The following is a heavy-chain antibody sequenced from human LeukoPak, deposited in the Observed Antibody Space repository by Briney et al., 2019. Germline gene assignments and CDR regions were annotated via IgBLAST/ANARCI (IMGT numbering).Heavy chain of an antibody. Sequence: SETLSLTCTVSGDSISSYYWSWIRQRPGKGLECIGYIYYSRSTNYNPSLKSRVTISIDTSKNQFSLKLNSVTAADTAVYYCARHGANRQQLVMAFDIWGQGTMVTVSS. J-gene: IGHJ3*02. CDR1: GDSISSYY. CDR2: IYYSRST. CDR3: ARHGANRQQLVMAFDI. V-gene: IGHV4-59*08. D-gene: IGHD6-13*01.